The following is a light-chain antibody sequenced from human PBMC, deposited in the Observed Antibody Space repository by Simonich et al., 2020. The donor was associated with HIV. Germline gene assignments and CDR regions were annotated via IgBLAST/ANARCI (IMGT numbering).Light chain of an antibody. CDR2: LGS. CDR3: MQALQTPFT. J-gene: IGKJ3*01. CDR1: QTLLGSNGYNY. V-gene: IGKV2-28*01. Sequence: DIVMTQSPLSLPVTPGEPASITCRPSQTLLGSNGYNYLAWYLQKPGQSPQLLIYLGSNRASGVPDRFSGSGSGTDFTLKTSRVEAEDVGVYYCMQALQTPFTFGPGTRVDIK.